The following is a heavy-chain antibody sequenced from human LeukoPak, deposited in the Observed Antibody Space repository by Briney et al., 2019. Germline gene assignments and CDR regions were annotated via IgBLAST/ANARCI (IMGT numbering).Heavy chain of an antibody. CDR3: ARHYRRGPYDSSGYLGY. V-gene: IGHV4-39*01. CDR2: IYYSGST. CDR1: GGSISSSSYY. J-gene: IGHJ4*02. D-gene: IGHD3-22*01. Sequence: PSETLSLTCTVSGGSISSSSYYWGWIRQPPGKGLEWIGSIYYSGSTYYNPSLKSRVTISVDTSKNQFSLKLSSVTAADTAVYYCARHYRRGPYDSSGYLGYWGQGTLVTVSS.